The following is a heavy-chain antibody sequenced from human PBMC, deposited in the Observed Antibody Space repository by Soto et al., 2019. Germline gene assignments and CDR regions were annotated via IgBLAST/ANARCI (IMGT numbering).Heavy chain of an antibody. CDR1: GYTFTSYG. V-gene: IGHV1-18*01. CDR3: ARMGDVAYYYYGMDV. Sequence: QVQLVQSGAEVKKPGASVKVSCKASGYTFTSYGISWVRQAPGQGLEWLGWINGYNGNTNYAQKLQGRGTMTTDTSXXTAYMELRSLRSDDTAVYYCARMGDVAYYYYGMDVWGQGTTVTVSS. J-gene: IGHJ6*02. D-gene: IGHD3-16*01. CDR2: INGYNGNT.